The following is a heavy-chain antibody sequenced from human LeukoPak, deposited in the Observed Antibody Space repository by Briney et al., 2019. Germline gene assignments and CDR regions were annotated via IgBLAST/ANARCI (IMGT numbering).Heavy chain of an antibody. D-gene: IGHD6-19*01. Sequence: GGSLRLSCAASGFTFSSYGMHWVRQAPGKGLEWVAVIWYDGSNKYYADSVKGRFTISRDNSKNTLYLQMNSLRAEDTAVYYCARDLLSGYSSGALIGYWGQGTLVTVSS. V-gene: IGHV3-33*01. CDR2: IWYDGSNK. CDR1: GFTFSSYG. J-gene: IGHJ4*02. CDR3: ARDLLSGYSSGALIGY.